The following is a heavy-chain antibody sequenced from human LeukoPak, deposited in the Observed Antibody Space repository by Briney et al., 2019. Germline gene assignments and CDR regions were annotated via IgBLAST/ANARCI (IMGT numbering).Heavy chain of an antibody. J-gene: IGHJ4*02. CDR3: LKDWGTYRAFDF. V-gene: IGHV3-23*01. Sequence: GGSLRLSCAASGFTFSSYAMAWVRQAPGKGLEWVSAIPSGGNTYFADSVKGRFTISRDNSRNMVHLQMKSLRADDTAVYYCLKDWGTYRAFDFWGQGTLVSVAS. D-gene: IGHD3-16*01. CDR1: GFTFSSYA. CDR2: IPSGGNT.